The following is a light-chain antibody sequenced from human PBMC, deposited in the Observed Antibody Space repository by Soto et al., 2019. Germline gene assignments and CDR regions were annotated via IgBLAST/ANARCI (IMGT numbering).Light chain of an antibody. CDR3: QQYMSSVT. Sequence: EIVLTQSPGSLSLSPGERATLSCRASQSVDSTFFAWYQKKPGQAPRLLMYGVSKRATGIPDRFSGSGSETDFTLTISRLEPEDFAVYYCQQYMSSVTFGQGTMVAIK. CDR1: QSVDSTF. V-gene: IGKV3-20*01. CDR2: GVS. J-gene: IGKJ1*01.